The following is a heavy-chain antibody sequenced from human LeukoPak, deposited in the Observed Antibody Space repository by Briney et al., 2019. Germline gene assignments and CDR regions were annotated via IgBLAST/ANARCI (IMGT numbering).Heavy chain of an antibody. CDR3: ARDRRVGFTEYQPQGFDP. CDR2: IYYSGST. J-gene: IGHJ5*02. Sequence: PSETLSLTCTVSGGSISSSSYYWGWIRQPPGKGLEWIGYIYYSGSTNYNPSLKSRVTISVDTSKNQFSLKLSSVTAADTAVYYCARDRRVGFTEYQPQGFDPWGQGTLVTVSS. CDR1: GGSISSSSYY. V-gene: IGHV4-61*01. D-gene: IGHD2-2*01.